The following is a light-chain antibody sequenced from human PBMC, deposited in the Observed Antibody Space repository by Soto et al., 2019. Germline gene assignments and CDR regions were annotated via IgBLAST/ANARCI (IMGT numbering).Light chain of an antibody. J-gene: IGKJ3*01. CDR1: QSVSSSY. CDR2: GAS. CDR3: QQYRSSPVT. Sequence: EIVLTQSPGTLSLSPGERATLSCRASQSVSSSYLAWYQQKPGQAPRLLIYGASSRATGIPDRFSGSGSGTHFLLHIRRLEPEDFAVYYCQQYRSSPVTFGPGTKVDIK. V-gene: IGKV3-20*01.